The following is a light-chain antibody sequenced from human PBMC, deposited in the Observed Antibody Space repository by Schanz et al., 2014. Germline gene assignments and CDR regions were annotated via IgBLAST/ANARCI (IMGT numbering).Light chain of an antibody. CDR1: SSDVGGYNY. J-gene: IGLJ2*01. CDR3: SPYTSSRTVV. Sequence: QSALTQPASVSGSPGQSITISCTGTSSDVGGYNYVSWHQQHPGKAPKLMIYDVSNRPPGVSNRFSGSKSGNTASLTISGLQAEDEADYYCSPYTSSRTVVFGGGTKLIVL. V-gene: IGLV2-14*03. CDR2: DVS.